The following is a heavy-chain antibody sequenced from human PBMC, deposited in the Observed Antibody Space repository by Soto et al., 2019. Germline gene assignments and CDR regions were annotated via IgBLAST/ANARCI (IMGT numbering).Heavy chain of an antibody. J-gene: IGHJ4*02. CDR1: GGSISSGGYS. CDR3: ARGSITGTGYFDY. D-gene: IGHD1-7*01. CDR2: IYHSGST. Sequence: SETLSLTCAVSGGSISSGGYSWSWIRQPPGKGLEWIGYIYHSGSTYYNPSLKSRVTISVDRSKNQFSLKLSSVTAADTAVYYCARGSITGTGYFDYWGQGTLVTVSS. V-gene: IGHV4-30-2*01.